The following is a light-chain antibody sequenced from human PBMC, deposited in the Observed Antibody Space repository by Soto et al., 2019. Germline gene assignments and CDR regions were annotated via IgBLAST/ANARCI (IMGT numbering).Light chain of an antibody. CDR2: AAA. V-gene: IGKV1-27*01. Sequence: DIQMTQSPSSLSASVGDRVTITCLASQGIANYLAWYQQKPGKGPKLLIYAAATLQSGVPSRFSGSGSGTDFTLTISSLQPEDVATYYCQESFFTLGTFGRGTKVDIK. J-gene: IGKJ1*01. CDR1: QGIANY. CDR3: QESFFTLGT.